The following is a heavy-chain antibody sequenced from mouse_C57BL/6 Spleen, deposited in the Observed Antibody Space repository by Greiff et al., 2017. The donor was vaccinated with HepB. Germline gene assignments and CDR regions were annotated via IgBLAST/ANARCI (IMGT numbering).Heavy chain of an antibody. D-gene: IGHD2-3*01. CDR1: GYTFTSYW. CDR3: ARWGYDGYYVWFAY. Sequence: QVQLQQPGAELVRPGSSVKLSCKASGYTFTSYWMHWVKQRPIQGLEWIGNIDPSDSETHYNQKFKDKATLTVDKSSSTAYMQLSRLTSEDSAVYYCARWGYDGYYVWFAYWGQVTLVTVSA. CDR2: IDPSDSET. V-gene: IGHV1-52*01. J-gene: IGHJ3*01.